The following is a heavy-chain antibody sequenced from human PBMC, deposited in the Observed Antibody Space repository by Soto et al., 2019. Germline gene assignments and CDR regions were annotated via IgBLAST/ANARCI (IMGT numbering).Heavy chain of an antibody. D-gene: IGHD6-19*01. J-gene: IGHJ5*02. CDR1: GGTFSSYA. CDR3: ASVTAVAGTRCNWFDP. V-gene: IGHV1-69*12. Sequence: QVQLVQSGAEVKKPGSSVKVSCKASGGTFSSYAISWVRQAPGQGLEWMGGIIPIFGTANYAQKFQGRVTITADESTRTAYMELSSLRSEDTAVYYCASVTAVAGTRCNWFDPWGQGTRVTVSA. CDR2: IIPIFGTA.